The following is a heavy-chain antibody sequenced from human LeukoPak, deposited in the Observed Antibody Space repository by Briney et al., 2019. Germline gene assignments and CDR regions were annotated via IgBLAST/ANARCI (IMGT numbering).Heavy chain of an antibody. J-gene: IGHJ4*02. CDR1: GGSISSHW. CDR2: IYYSGST. V-gene: IGHV4-59*11. CDR3: ARLQHDWSIDY. D-gene: IGHD3-9*01. Sequence: SETLSLTCTVSGGSISSHWWSWVRQPPGKGLEWIGYIYYSGSTSYNPSLKSRVTISVDMSKNQFSLKLRSVTAADTAVYYCARLQHDWSIDYWGQGTLVTVSS.